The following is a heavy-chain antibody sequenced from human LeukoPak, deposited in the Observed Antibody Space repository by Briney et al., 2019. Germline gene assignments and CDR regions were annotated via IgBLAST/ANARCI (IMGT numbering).Heavy chain of an antibody. V-gene: IGHV4-39*01. J-gene: IGHJ4*02. D-gene: IGHD2-2*01. Sequence: SETLSLTCTVSGGSISSSSYYWGWIRQPPGKGLEWIGSIYYSGSTYYNPSLKSRVTISVDTSKNQFSLKLSSVTAADTAVYYCARLGDIVVVPAAMGWGQGTLVTVSS. CDR3: ARLGDIVVVPAAMG. CDR2: IYYSGST. CDR1: GGSISSSSYY.